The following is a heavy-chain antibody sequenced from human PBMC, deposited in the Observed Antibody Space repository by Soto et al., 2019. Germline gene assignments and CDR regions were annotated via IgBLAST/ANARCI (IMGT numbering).Heavy chain of an antibody. J-gene: IGHJ4*02. Sequence: GGSLRLSCAASGFSFGSYALSWVRQAPGKGLEWVSSISSTTNYIYYADSMKGRFTVSRDNAKNSVYLEMNSLSAEDTAVYYCARESEDLTSNFDYWGQGTLVTVSS. CDR2: ISSTTNYI. V-gene: IGHV3-21*01. CDR1: GFSFGSYA. CDR3: ARESEDLTSNFDY.